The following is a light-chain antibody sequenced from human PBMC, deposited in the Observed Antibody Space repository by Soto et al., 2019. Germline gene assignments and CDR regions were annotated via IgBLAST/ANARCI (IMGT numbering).Light chain of an antibody. Sequence: LAPRERVTLSCRASQSVSSRYLTWYQQKPGQAPRLLIYGASTRATSIPARFSGSGSGTDFTLTISSLQPEDFAVYYCQQDYNLPLTFGGGTKVEIK. J-gene: IGKJ4*01. CDR1: QSVSSRY. CDR2: GAS. CDR3: QQDYNLPLT. V-gene: IGKV3D-7*01.